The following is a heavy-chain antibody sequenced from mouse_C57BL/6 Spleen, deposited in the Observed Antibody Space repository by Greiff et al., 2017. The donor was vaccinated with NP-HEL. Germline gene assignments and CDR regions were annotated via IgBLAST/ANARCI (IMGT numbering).Heavy chain of an antibody. CDR2: ISSGSSTI. CDR1: GFTFSDYG. J-gene: IGHJ4*01. V-gene: IGHV5-17*01. CDR3: ARKRRYYAMDY. Sequence: EVHLVESGGGLVKPGGSLKLSCAASGFTFSDYGMHWVRQAPEKGLEWVAYISSGSSTIYYADTVKGRFTISRDNAKNTLFLQMTSLRSEDTAMYYCARKRRYYAMDYWGQGTSVTVSS.